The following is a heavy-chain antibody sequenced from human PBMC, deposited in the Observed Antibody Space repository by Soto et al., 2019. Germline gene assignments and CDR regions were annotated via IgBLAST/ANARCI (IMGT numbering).Heavy chain of an antibody. Sequence: QVQLQQWGAGLLKPSETLSLTCAVYGGSFSGYYWSWIRQPPGKGLEWIGEINHSGSTNYNASLKSRVTISVDTSKTQFSLKLSSVTAADTAVYYCARAKLRFLEWSFYYYGMDVWGQGTTVTVSS. CDR2: INHSGST. V-gene: IGHV4-34*01. CDR1: GGSFSGYY. CDR3: ARAKLRFLEWSFYYYGMDV. D-gene: IGHD3-3*01. J-gene: IGHJ6*02.